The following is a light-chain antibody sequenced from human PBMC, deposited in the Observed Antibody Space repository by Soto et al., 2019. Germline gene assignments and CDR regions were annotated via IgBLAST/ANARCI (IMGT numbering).Light chain of an antibody. V-gene: IGLV2-8*01. CDR2: EVS. J-gene: IGLJ1*01. CDR1: SSDTGDYNY. Sequence: QSVLTQPPSASGSPGQSVAISCSGTSSDTGDYNYVSWYQQHPDKAPKLMIYEVSKRPSGVPDRFSGSKSGNTASLTVSGLQAEDEADYYCSSYAGSDNYVFGTGTKVTVL. CDR3: SSYAGSDNYV.